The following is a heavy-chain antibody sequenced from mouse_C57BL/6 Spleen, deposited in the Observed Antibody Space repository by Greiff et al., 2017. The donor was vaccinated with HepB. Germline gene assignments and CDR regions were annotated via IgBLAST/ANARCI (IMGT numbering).Heavy chain of an antibody. J-gene: IGHJ2*01. CDR2: ISSGSSTI. V-gene: IGHV5-17*01. CDR1: GFTFSDYG. CDR3: ARRPAYYFDY. Sequence: EVKLMESGGGLVKPGGSLKLSCAASGFTFSDYGMHWVRQAPEKGLEWVAYISSGSSTIYYADTVKGRFTISRDNAKNTLFLQMTSLRSEDTAMYYCARRPAYYFDYWGQGTTLTVSS.